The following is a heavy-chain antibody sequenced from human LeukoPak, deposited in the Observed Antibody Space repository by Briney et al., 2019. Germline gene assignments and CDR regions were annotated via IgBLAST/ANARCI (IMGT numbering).Heavy chain of an antibody. Sequence: ASVKVSCKASGYTFTGYYMHWVRQAPGQGLEWMGWINPNSGGTNYAQKFQGRVTMTRDTSISTAYMELSRLRSDDTAVYYCARERITIFGVVTSLWGPLDVWGKGTTVTVSS. D-gene: IGHD3-3*01. CDR3: ARERITIFGVVTSLWGPLDV. CDR2: INPNSGGT. V-gene: IGHV1-2*02. J-gene: IGHJ6*04. CDR1: GYTFTGYY.